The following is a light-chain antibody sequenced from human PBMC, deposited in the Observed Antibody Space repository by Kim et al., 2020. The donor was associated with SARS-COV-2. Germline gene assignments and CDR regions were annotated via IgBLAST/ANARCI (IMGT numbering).Light chain of an antibody. CDR3: QQYSMWPFT. J-gene: IGKJ2*01. Sequence: SVSPEEGVTLSCRASQSVNSDLAWYQQNLGQPPRLLIYGASTRATGIPARFSGSGSGTSFSLIISSLQSEDAAVYYCQQYSMWPFTFGQGTKLEIK. V-gene: IGKV3-15*01. CDR2: GAS. CDR1: QSVNSD.